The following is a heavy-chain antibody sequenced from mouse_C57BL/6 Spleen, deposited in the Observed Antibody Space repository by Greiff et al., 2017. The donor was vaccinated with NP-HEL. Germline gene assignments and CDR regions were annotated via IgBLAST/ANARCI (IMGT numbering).Heavy chain of an antibody. CDR1: GYTFTSYW. Sequence: VQLQQSGAELAKPGASVKLSCKASGYTFTSYWMHWVKQRPGQGLEWIGYINPSSGYTKYNQKFKDKATLTAAKSSSTAYTQLSSLTYEDSAVYYCARNDNSKEAYYAMDYWGQGTSVTVSS. D-gene: IGHD2-5*01. CDR3: ARNDNSKEAYYAMDY. V-gene: IGHV1-7*01. J-gene: IGHJ4*01. CDR2: INPSSGYT.